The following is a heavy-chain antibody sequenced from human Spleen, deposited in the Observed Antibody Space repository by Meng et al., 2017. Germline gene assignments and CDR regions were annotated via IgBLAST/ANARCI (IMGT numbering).Heavy chain of an antibody. J-gene: IGHJ4*02. CDR3: ARGPTTMAHDFDY. Sequence: VELQQCGEGLLKPSETLSLTCFVSGGSFSDYYWSWIRQPPGKGLEWIGEINHSGSTNYNPSLESRATISVDTSQNNLSLKLSSVTAADSAVYYCARGPTTMAHDFDYWGQGTLVTVSS. CDR2: INHSGST. CDR1: GGSFSDYY. V-gene: IGHV4-34*01. D-gene: IGHD4-11*01.